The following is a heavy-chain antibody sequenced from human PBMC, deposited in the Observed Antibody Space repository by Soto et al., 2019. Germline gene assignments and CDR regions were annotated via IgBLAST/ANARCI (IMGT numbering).Heavy chain of an antibody. CDR2: IWYDGSNK. V-gene: IGHV3-33*01. CDR3: AGDLVVSSGYWDDAFDI. D-gene: IGHD3-22*01. CDR1: GFTFSSYG. Sequence: GGSLRLSCAASGFTFSSYGMHWVRQAPGKGLEWVAVIWYDGSNKYYADSVKGRFTISRDNSKNTLYLQMNSLRAEDTAVYYCAGDLVVSSGYWDDAFDIWGQATMVTVSS. J-gene: IGHJ3*02.